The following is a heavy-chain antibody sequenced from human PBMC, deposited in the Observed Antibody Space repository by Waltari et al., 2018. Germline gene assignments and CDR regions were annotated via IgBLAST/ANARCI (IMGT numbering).Heavy chain of an antibody. CDR3: AKDSSSWYFDY. CDR2: IYSGGST. CDR1: GFTFSSYA. D-gene: IGHD6-13*01. V-gene: IGHV3-23*03. J-gene: IGHJ4*02. Sequence: EVQLLESGGGLVQPGGSLRLSCSASGFTFSSYAMSWVRQAPGKGLEWVSVIYSGGSTYYADSVKGWFTISRDNSKNTLYLQMNSLRAEDTAVYYCAKDSSSWYFDYWGQGTLVTVSS.